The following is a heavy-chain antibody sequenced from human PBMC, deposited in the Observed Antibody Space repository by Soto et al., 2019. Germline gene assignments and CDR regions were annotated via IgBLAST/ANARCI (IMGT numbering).Heavy chain of an antibody. CDR1: GFTFSSYG. V-gene: IGHV3-30*18. Sequence: GGSLRLSCAASGFTFSSYGMHWVRQAPGKGLEWVAVISYDGSNKYYADSVKGRFTISRDNSKNTLYLQMNSLRAEDTAVYYCAKLPSAYCGGDCYPGEGGDVNWGQGTLVTVSS. D-gene: IGHD2-21*02. CDR2: ISYDGSNK. J-gene: IGHJ4*02. CDR3: AKLPSAYCGGDCYPGEGGDVN.